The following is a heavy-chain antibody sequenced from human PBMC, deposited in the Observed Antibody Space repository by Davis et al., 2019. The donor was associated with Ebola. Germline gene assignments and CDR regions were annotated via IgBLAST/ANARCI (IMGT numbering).Heavy chain of an antibody. J-gene: IGHJ4*02. Sequence: PGGSLRLSCAASGFTFSSYSMNWVRQAPGKGLEWVSSISSSSSYIYYADSVKGRFTISRDNAKNSLYLQMNSLRAEDTAVYYCARAEENVRMFDYWGQGTLVTVSS. D-gene: IGHD1-1*01. V-gene: IGHV3-21*01. CDR1: GFTFSSYS. CDR3: ARAEENVRMFDY. CDR2: ISSSSSYI.